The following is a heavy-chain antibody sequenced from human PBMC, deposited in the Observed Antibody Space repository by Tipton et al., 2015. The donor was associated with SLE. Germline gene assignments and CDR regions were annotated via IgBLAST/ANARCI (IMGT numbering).Heavy chain of an antibody. Sequence: LRLSCALYGGSFSDYYWSWIRQPPGKGLEWIGEINHSGSTNYNPSLKSRVTISLDTSRNQFSLRLSSVTAADTAVYFCARWEVGYTTNWERFDCWGQGTLVTVSS. V-gene: IGHV4-34*01. J-gene: IGHJ4*02. CDR3: ARWEVGYTTNWERFDC. CDR1: GGSFSDYY. D-gene: IGHD1-1*01. CDR2: INHSGST.